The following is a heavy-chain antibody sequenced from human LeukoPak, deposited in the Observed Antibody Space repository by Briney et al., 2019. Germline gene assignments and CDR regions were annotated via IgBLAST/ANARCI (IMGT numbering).Heavy chain of an antibody. V-gene: IGHV3-48*04. CDR2: ISSSGSTI. CDR1: GFTFSGFS. Sequence: GGSLRLSCAASGFTFSGFSMNWVRQAPGKGLEWVSYISSSGSTIYYADSVKGRFTISRDNAKNSLYLQMNSLRAEDTAVYYCARPYCSGGSCYPKNWGQGTLVTVSS. J-gene: IGHJ4*02. D-gene: IGHD2-15*01. CDR3: ARPYCSGGSCYPKN.